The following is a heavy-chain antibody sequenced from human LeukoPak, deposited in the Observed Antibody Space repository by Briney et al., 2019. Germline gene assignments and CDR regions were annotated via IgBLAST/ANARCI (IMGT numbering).Heavy chain of an antibody. CDR2: INPNSGAT. CDR3: ARGWSGSYYSRYYYYMDF. J-gene: IGHJ6*03. D-gene: IGHD1-26*01. CDR1: GYTFTSYY. Sequence: GASVKISCKASGYTFTSYYMHSVRHAPGEGRVWMGWINPNSGATNYAQKFLSRVTMTRDTSISTAYMELSRLRSDDTAVYYCARGWSGSYYSRYYYYMDFWGKGTPVTVSS. V-gene: IGHV1-2*02.